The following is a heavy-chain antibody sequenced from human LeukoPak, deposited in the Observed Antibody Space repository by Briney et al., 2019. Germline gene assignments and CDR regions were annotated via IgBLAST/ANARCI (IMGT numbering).Heavy chain of an antibody. Sequence: SETLSLTCTVSGGSISGYYWSWIRQPPGKGLEWFGYTYYSGSTNYNPSLESRVTISVDTSKNQFSLKLSSVTAADTAVYYCARDRSSGWYGANDHWGRGTLVTVSS. D-gene: IGHD6-19*01. CDR1: GGSISGYY. V-gene: IGHV4-59*01. J-gene: IGHJ5*02. CDR3: ARDRSSGWYGANDH. CDR2: TYYSGST.